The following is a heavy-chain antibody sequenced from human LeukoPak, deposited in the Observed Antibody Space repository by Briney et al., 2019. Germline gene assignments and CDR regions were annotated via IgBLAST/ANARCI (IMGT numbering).Heavy chain of an antibody. Sequence: PSQTLSLTCTVSGGSISSGSYYWSWIRQPAGKGLEWIGRIYTSGSTNYNPSLKSRVTISVDTSKNQFSLKLSSVTAADTAVYYCARDSSGWYLPWFDPWGQGTLVTVSS. CDR2: IYTSGST. CDR1: GGSISSGSYY. V-gene: IGHV4-61*02. CDR3: ARDSSGWYLPWFDP. D-gene: IGHD6-19*01. J-gene: IGHJ5*02.